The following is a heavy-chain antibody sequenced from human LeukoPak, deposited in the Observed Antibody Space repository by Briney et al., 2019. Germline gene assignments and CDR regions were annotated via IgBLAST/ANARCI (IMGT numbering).Heavy chain of an antibody. J-gene: IGHJ4*02. D-gene: IGHD6-6*01. Sequence: GGSLRLSCAASGFTFSSYWMSWVRQAPGKGLEWVANIKQDGSEKYYVDSVKGRFTISRDNAKNSLYLQMNSLRAEDTAVYYCARDSFIAAPYYFDYWGQGTLVTVSS. CDR3: ARDSFIAAPYYFDY. V-gene: IGHV3-7*03. CDR2: IKQDGSEK. CDR1: GFTFSSYW.